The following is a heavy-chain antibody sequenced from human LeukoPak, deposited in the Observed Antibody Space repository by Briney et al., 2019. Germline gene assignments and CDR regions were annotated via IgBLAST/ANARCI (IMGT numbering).Heavy chain of an antibody. CDR3: TRPYSSGPVSGYY. CDR2: IRSKANSYAT. J-gene: IGHJ4*02. D-gene: IGHD6-19*01. CDR1: GFTFSGSA. V-gene: IGHV3-73*01. Sequence: PGGSLRLSCAASGFTFSGSAMHWVRQASGKGLEWVGRIRSKANSYATAYAASVKGRFPISRDDSKNTAYLQMNSLKTEDTAVYYCTRPYSSGPVSGYYWGQGTLVTVSS.